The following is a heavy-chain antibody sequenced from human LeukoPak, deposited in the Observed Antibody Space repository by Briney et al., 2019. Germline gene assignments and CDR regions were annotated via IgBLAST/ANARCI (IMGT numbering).Heavy chain of an antibody. D-gene: IGHD3-16*01. CDR2: ISTYNGNT. J-gene: IGHJ4*02. V-gene: IGHV1-18*01. CDR1: GYTFTSYG. Sequence: ASVKVSCKASGYTFTSYGISWVRQAPGHGLEWMGWISTYNGNTNNAQRFQGRVTMTTDTSTSTAYIELRSLRSDDTAVYYCASPGDQLDYWGQGTLVTVSS. CDR3: ASPGDQLDY.